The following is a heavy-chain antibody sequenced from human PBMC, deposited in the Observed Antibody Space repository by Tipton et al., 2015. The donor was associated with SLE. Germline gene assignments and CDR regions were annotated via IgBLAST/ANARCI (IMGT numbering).Heavy chain of an antibody. CDR3: ARDGSSSSYCDY. J-gene: IGHJ4*02. D-gene: IGHD6-13*01. Sequence: QVQLVQSGAEVKKPGASVKVSCKASGYTFTSYYTHWVRQAPGQGLEWMGVINPSAGSTSYAQKFQGRVIMTRDTSTRTAYMELSSLRSEDTAVYYCARDGSSSSYCDYWGQGPLVTVSS. CDR2: INPSAGST. V-gene: IGHV1-46*01. CDR1: GYTFTSYY.